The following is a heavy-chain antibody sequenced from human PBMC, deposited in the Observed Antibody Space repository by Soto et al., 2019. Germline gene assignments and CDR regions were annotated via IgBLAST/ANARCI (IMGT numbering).Heavy chain of an antibody. CDR1: GGSVTSGISY. D-gene: IGHD2-2*03. J-gene: IGHJ4*02. CDR2: VFFMRNL. V-gene: IGHV4-39*01. Sequence: SETLSLNCSVSGGSVTSGISYWCWVRPAPGKGLVWIGEVFFMRNLWYNEDVKRRLTTPVDTPNDQFSLRLSQVIAADTAFYFGVRLTSRRAAASHGRIHYLDKWGPGTLVTVSS. CDR3: VRLTSRRAAASHGRIHYLDK.